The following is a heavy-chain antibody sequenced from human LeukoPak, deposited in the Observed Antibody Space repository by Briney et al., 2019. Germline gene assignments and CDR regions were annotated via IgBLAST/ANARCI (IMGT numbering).Heavy chain of an antibody. J-gene: IGHJ6*02. CDR3: ARIFRYQLVDYYALDV. Sequence: KAGGSLRLSCAASGFTFDDYGMSWVRQAPGKGLEWVSAISSNSAYIFYADSVKGRFTISRDNAKCSVSLQMNSLRDDDTAVYYCARIFRYQLVDYYALDVWGQGTTVTASS. D-gene: IGHD2-2*01. CDR1: GFTFDDYG. V-gene: IGHV3-21*01. CDR2: ISSNSAYI.